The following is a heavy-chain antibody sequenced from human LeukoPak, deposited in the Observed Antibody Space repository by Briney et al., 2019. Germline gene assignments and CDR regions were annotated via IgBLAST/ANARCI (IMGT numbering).Heavy chain of an antibody. J-gene: IGHJ4*02. Sequence: ASVKVSCKASGYTFTSYGIGWVRQAPGQGPEWMGWISAYNGNTNYAQKLQGRISMTTDTSTSTAYMELRSPRSDDTAVYYCARDEAAVAGNYFDYWGQGTLVTVSS. CDR1: GYTFTSYG. CDR3: ARDEAAVAGNYFDY. D-gene: IGHD6-19*01. V-gene: IGHV1-18*01. CDR2: ISAYNGNT.